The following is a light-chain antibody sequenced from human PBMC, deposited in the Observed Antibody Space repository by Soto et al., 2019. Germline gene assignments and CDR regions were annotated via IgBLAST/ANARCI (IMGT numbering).Light chain of an antibody. CDR1: QSVSSSY. V-gene: IGKV3D-20*01. Sequence: EIVFTQSPAPLSLSPGGRATLSCGASQSVSSSYVAWFQQKPGLAPRLRIYGAFSRATGIPDRFSGSGSGTDFTLTSSRLEPEDFAVYYCQQYGSSPWTFGQGTKVDIK. CDR3: QQYGSSPWT. J-gene: IGKJ1*01. CDR2: GAF.